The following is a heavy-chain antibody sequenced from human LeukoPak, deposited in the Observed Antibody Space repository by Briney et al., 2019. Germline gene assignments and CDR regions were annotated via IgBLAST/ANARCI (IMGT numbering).Heavy chain of an antibody. Sequence: ASVEVSCKASGGTFSSYTISWVRQAPGQGLEWMGWISGSNGNTNYAQKFQGRVTMTTDTSTNTAYMELRSLRSDDTAVYYCARSYSSTWYSYYYYMDVWGKGTTVTVSS. CDR1: GGTFSSYT. J-gene: IGHJ6*03. CDR2: ISGSNGNT. D-gene: IGHD6-13*01. V-gene: IGHV1-18*01. CDR3: ARSYSSTWYSYYYYMDV.